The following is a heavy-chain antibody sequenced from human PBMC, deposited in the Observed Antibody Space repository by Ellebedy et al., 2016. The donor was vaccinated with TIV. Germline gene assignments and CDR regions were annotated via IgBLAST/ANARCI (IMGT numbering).Heavy chain of an antibody. CDR1: IVSFSGYY. V-gene: IGHV4-34*01. D-gene: IGHD3-10*01. Sequence: SETLSLXCQIDIVSFSGYYWAWIRQPPGKGLEWIGDINHRGTSKYISSLKSRVTISLDTSKKQFSLNITSVTAADTAFYYCARGSMVRGLAGWGQGTLVTVSS. CDR2: INHRGTS. J-gene: IGHJ4*02. CDR3: ARGSMVRGLAG.